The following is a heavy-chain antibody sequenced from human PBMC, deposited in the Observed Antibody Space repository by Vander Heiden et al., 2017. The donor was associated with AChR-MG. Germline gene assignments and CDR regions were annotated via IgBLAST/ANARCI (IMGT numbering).Heavy chain of an antibody. CDR1: GFTFNNYV. V-gene: IGHV3-23*01. Sequence: EVQLLESGGDLVQPGGSLRLSCAASGFTFNNYVMNWVRQAPGKGLEWVSAISGSGTGTYYADSVKGRFTISIDRSKNLLSLQMNSLRAEDTAVYYCARDHGGSYSFDYFDYWGQGTLVTVS. J-gene: IGHJ4*02. D-gene: IGHD1-26*01. CDR3: ARDHGGSYSFDYFDY. CDR2: ISGSGTGT.